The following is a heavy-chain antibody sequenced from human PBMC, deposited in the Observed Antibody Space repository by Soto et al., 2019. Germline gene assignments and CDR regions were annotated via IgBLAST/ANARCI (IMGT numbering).Heavy chain of an antibody. CDR2: MNPNSGNT. J-gene: IGHJ5*02. CDR3: ARGRTASYSSSWFDDNWFDP. CDR1: GYTFTSYD. Sequence: AASVKVSCKASGYTFTSYDINWVRQATGQGLEWMGWMNPNSGNTGYAQKFQGRVTMTRNTSISTAYMELSSLRSEDTAVYYCARGRTASYSSSWFDDNWFDPWGQGTLVTVSS. D-gene: IGHD6-13*01. V-gene: IGHV1-8*01.